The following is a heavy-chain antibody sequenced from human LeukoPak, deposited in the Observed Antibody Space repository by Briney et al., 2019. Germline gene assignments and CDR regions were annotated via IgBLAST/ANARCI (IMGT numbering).Heavy chain of an antibody. CDR1: GFTFSSYA. Sequence: PGGSLRLSCAASGFTFSSYAIHWVRQAPGKGLEWVAVISYDGSNKYYADSVKGRFTISRDNSKNTLYLQMNSLRAEDTAVYYCARDPVITYNYDSRGYYCDYWGQGTLVTVSS. CDR2: ISYDGSNK. CDR3: ARDPVITYNYDSRGYYCDY. V-gene: IGHV3-30*04. D-gene: IGHD3-22*01. J-gene: IGHJ4*02.